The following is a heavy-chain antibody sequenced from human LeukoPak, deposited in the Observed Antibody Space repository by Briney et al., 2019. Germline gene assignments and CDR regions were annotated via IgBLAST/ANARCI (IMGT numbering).Heavy chain of an antibody. J-gene: IGHJ4*02. CDR1: GFTFSSYA. CDR2: ISGSGGST. Sequence: GGSLRLSCAASGFTFSSYAMSWVRQAPGKGLEWVSAISGSGGSTYYADSVKGRFTISRDNSKNTLYLQMNSLRAEDTAVYYCAKVPDQLLAAAGDYWGQGTLVTVSS. V-gene: IGHV3-23*01. CDR3: AKVPDQLLAAAGDY. D-gene: IGHD6-13*01.